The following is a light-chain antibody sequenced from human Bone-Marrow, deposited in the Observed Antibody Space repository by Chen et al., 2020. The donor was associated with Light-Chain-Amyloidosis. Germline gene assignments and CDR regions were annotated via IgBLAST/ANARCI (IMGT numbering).Light chain of an antibody. CDR3: QVWDGSSDRPV. J-gene: IGLJ3*02. V-gene: IGLV3-21*02. CDR2: DDS. CDR1: NIGSTS. Sequence: SYVLTQPSSVSVAPGQPATIACGGNNIGSTSVHWYQQTPGQAPLLVVYDDSDRPSGIPERLSGSNSGNTATLPISRVEAGDEADYDCQVWDGSSDRPVFGGGTKLTVL.